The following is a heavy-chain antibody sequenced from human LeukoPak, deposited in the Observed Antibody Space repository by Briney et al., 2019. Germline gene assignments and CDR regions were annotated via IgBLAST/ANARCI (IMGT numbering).Heavy chain of an antibody. J-gene: IGHJ5*02. D-gene: IGHD5-18*01. CDR3: ARRFGYSYGYWFDP. V-gene: IGHV4-39*01. CDR1: GGSISSSGSY. Sequence: SETLSLTCTVSGGSISSSGSYWGWIRQPPGMGLEWIGTIYYSGSTYYNPSLKSRVTISVDTSKNQFSLKLSSVTAADTAVYYCARRFGYSYGYWFDPWGQGTLVTVSS. CDR2: IYYSGST.